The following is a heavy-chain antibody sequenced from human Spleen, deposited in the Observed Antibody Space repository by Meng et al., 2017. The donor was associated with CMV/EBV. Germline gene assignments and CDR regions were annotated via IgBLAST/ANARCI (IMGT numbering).Heavy chain of an antibody. J-gene: IGHJ4*02. D-gene: IGHD6-13*01. CDR2: ISSSSSYI. Sequence: SCAASGFTFSSYSMNWVRQAPGKGLEWVSSISSSSSYIYYADSVKGRFTISRDNAKNSLYLQMNSLRAEDTAVYYCARARPAAAGPVDYWGQGTLVTVSS. CDR1: GFTFSSYS. CDR3: ARARPAAAGPVDY. V-gene: IGHV3-21*04.